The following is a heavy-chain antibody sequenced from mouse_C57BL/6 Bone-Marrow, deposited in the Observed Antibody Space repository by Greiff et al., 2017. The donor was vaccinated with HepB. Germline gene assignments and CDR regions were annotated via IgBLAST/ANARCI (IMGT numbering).Heavy chain of an antibody. Sequence: VQLKESGAELVRPGASVKLSCTASGFNIKDDYMHWVKQRPEQGLEWIGWIDPENGDTEYASKFQGKATITADTSSNTAYLQLSSLTSEDTAVYYCTTVVARDYAMDYWGQGTSVTVSS. J-gene: IGHJ4*01. D-gene: IGHD1-1*01. CDR3: TTVVARDYAMDY. V-gene: IGHV14-4*01. CDR1: GFNIKDDY. CDR2: IDPENGDT.